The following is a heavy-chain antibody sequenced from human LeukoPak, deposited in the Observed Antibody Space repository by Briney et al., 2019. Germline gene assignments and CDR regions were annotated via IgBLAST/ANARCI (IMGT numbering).Heavy chain of an antibody. CDR3: AKDATATISYSFAY. J-gene: IGHJ4*02. CDR1: GFTFSSCA. Sequence: PGWSLRRSCAASGFTFSSCAMSWVREAPGNGLELVSASSGRGGSTYYAHSVKRRFTISRDNSTNTLYLQMNSMGAEDPAVYYCAKDATATISYSFAYWGQGTLVTVSS. CDR2: SSGRGGST. D-gene: IGHD5-12*01. V-gene: IGHV3-23*01.